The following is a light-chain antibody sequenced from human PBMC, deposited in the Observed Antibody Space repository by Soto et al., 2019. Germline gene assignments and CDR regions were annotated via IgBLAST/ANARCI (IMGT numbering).Light chain of an antibody. J-gene: IGKJ4*01. Sequence: EIVLTQSPGTLSLSPGERATLSCRASQSVSSSYLAWYQQKPGQAPRLLIYGASSRATGIPDRFSGSGSGTDFTLTISRLEPEDFAVHYCHQYGSSHPPFGGGTKVDIK. CDR1: QSVSSSY. CDR2: GAS. V-gene: IGKV3-20*01. CDR3: HQYGSSHPP.